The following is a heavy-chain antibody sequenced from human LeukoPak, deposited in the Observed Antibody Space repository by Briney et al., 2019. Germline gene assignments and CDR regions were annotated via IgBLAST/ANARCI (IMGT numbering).Heavy chain of an antibody. D-gene: IGHD2-21*02. CDR1: RVSFCGYY. CDR3: ASADCGGDCYFGY. CDR2: SNHSGVT. J-gene: IGHJ4*02. Sequence: PLETLSLTSAVYRVSFCGYYWSWIRQPPGKGLEWIGESNHSGVTHHTPSLQSRVTISVDTSMNQFALKLSSVTAAGTAVYYCASADCGGDCYFGYWGQGTLVTVSS. V-gene: IGHV4-34*01.